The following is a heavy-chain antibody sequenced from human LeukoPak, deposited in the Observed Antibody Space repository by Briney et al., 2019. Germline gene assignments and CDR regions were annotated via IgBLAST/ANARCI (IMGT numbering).Heavy chain of an antibody. CDR1: GGSILSTNW. V-gene: IGHV4-4*02. D-gene: IGHD1-26*01. J-gene: IGHJ1*01. Sequence: PSGTLSLTRAVSGGSILSTNWWGGVGRPPGKGWECIVHVHLNLAPNYNPSVEDRVTLSIDKSKPHLSLEVLCVPAAVTAMYYCTRESGVFSPFRFWGQGTLVTVSS. CDR3: TRESGVFSPFRF. CDR2: VHLNLAP.